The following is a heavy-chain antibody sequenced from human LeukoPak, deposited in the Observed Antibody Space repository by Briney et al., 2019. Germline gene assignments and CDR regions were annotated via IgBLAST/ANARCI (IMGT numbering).Heavy chain of an antibody. J-gene: IGHJ4*02. CDR3: ARGQLRFGFDY. CDR2: IYYSGST. Sequence: KPSETLSLTCTVSGGSISSYYWSWIRQPPGKGLEWIGYIYYSGSTNYNPSLKSRVTISVDTSKNQFSLKLSSVTAADTAVYYCARGQLRFGFDYWGQGTLVTVSS. CDR1: GGSISSYY. D-gene: IGHD1-1*01. V-gene: IGHV4-59*01.